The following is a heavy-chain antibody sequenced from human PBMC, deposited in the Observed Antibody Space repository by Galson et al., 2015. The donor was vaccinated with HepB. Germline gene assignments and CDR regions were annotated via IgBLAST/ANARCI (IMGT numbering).Heavy chain of an antibody. CDR2: IIPILGIA. D-gene: IGHD2-2*01. J-gene: IGHJ6*03. CDR3: ARDGDTVPAAREDYYYYMDV. CDR1: GGTFSSYA. V-gene: IGHV1-69*10. Sequence: SVKVSCKASGGTFSSYAISWVRQAPGQGLEWMGGIIPILGIANYAQKFQGRVTITADKSTSTAYMELSSLRSEDTAVYYCARDGDTVPAAREDYYYYMDVWGKGTTVTVSS.